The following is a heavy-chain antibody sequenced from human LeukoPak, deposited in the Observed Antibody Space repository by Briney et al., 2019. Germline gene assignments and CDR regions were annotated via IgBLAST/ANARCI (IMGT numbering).Heavy chain of an antibody. CDR3: ARDLSYGGNPFDY. V-gene: IGHV3-30-3*01. J-gene: IGHJ4*02. D-gene: IGHD4-23*01. CDR1: GFTFSSYA. Sequence: GRSLRLSCAASGFTFSSYAMHWVRQAPGKGLEWVAVISYDGSNKYYADSVKGRFTISRDNSKNTLYLQMNSLRAEDTAVYYCARDLSYGGNPFDYRGQGTLVTVSS. CDR2: ISYDGSNK.